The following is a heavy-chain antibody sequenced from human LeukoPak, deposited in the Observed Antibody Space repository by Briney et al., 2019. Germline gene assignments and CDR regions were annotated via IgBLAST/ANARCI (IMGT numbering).Heavy chain of an antibody. Sequence: ASVKVSCKASGYTFTAYYIHWVRQAPGQGLEWMGWISPYTGGTNYAQKFQGRVTITQDRSSNTVYMDLNRLTSDDTALYYCVRDHNSENWGSLGKWGQGTLVTVSS. D-gene: IGHD7-27*01. CDR3: VRDHNSENWGSLGK. CDR1: GYTFTAYY. CDR2: ISPYTGGT. V-gene: IGHV1-2*02. J-gene: IGHJ4*02.